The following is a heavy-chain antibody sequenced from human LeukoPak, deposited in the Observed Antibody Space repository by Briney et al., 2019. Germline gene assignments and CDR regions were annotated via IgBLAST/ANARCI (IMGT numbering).Heavy chain of an antibody. J-gene: IGHJ4*02. Sequence: GGSLRLSCAASGFTFSSYGMHWVRQAPGKGLEWVAFIRYDGSNKYYADSVKGRFTISRDNSKNTLYLQMNSLRAEDTAVYYCAKDSGIYYGSGSYDYWGQGTLVTVSS. V-gene: IGHV3-30*02. CDR3: AKDSGIYYGSGSYDY. D-gene: IGHD3-10*01. CDR1: GFTFSSYG. CDR2: IRYDGSNK.